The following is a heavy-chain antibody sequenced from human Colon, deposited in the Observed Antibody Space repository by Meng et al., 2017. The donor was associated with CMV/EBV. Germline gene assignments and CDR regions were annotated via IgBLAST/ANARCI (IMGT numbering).Heavy chain of an antibody. D-gene: IGHD6-13*01. CDR1: SLTTAQSS. CDR3: AHSLRADASTWGLFDN. CDR2: LYFRGHP. J-gene: IGHJ4*02. Sequence: SLTTAQSSWAWLLPPPRKCLGWIGSLYFRGHPYYHPSLSIRVTISVDTSRHQFSLTLSSVTAADTAVYSCAHSLRADASTWGLFDNWGQGTLVTVSS. V-gene: IGHV4-39*07.